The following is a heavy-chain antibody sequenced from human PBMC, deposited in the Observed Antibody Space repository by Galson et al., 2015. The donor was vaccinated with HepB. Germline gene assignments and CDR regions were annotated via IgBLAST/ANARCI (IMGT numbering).Heavy chain of an antibody. CDR2: ISYDGSNK. J-gene: IGHJ6*02. D-gene: IGHD3-9*01. V-gene: IGHV3-30*18. CDR1: GFTFSSYG. Sequence: LRLSCAASGFTFSSYGMHWVRQAPGKGLEWVAFISYDGSNKNYADSVKGRFTISRDNSKNTLYLQMNSLRAEDTAVYYCAKCYDILTGYYGMDVWGQGTTVTVSS. CDR3: AKCYDILTGYYGMDV.